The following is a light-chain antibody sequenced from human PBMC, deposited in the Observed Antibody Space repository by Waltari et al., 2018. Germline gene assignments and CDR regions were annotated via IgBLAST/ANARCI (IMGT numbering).Light chain of an antibody. V-gene: IGKV3-11*01. CDR1: QSVRVY. J-gene: IGKJ4*01. Sequence: EIVLTQSPATLSLSPGERATLPCRASQSVRVYLAWYQQKPGQAPRLLIYDTSNRASGTPDRFSGSGSGTDFSLTISGLLSEDFAIYYCQQYSLWPLTFGGGTKMEIK. CDR2: DTS. CDR3: QQYSLWPLT.